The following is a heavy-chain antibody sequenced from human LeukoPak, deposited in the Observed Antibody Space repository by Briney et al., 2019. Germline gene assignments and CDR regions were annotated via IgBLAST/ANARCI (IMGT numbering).Heavy chain of an antibody. Sequence: SETLSLTCTVSGGSISSYYWSWIRQPPGKGLEWIGYIYYSGSTNYNPSLKSRVTISVDTSKNQFSLKLSSVTAADTAVYYCARSYSSGWYRTYYFDYWGQGTLVTVSS. V-gene: IGHV4-59*01. CDR1: GGSISSYY. J-gene: IGHJ4*02. D-gene: IGHD6-19*01. CDR3: ARSYSSGWYRTYYFDY. CDR2: IYYSGST.